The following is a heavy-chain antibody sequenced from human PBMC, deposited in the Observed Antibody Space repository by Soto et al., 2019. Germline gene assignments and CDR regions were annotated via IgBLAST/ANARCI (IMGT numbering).Heavy chain of an antibody. D-gene: IGHD3-3*01. Sequence: QLHLVQSGAVVKKPGASVTVSCSASGYPVTAYYMHWVRQAPGRGLEWMGGINPATGAAKYTQTFQGRVTMTRATSTSTFFMELSGLTSEDPAVFSLARGGGVGVAGSAAFDMWGQGTLVTVSS. V-gene: IGHV1-2*02. J-gene: IGHJ3*02. CDR1: GYPVTAYY. CDR3: ARGGGVGVAGSAAFDM. CDR2: INPATGAA.